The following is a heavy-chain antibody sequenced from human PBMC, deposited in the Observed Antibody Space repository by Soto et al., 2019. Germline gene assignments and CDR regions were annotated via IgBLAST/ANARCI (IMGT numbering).Heavy chain of an antibody. CDR3: ARLVYDSSGYRPG. J-gene: IGHJ4*02. D-gene: IGHD3-22*01. CDR2: IYYSGST. CDR1: GGSMSSSSYY. Sequence: QLQLQESGPGLVKPSETLSLTCTVSGGSMSSSSYYWGGIRQPPGKGLEWIGSIYYSGSTYYNPSLKSRVTISVETSKNQFSLKLSSVSAADTAVYYCARLVYDSSGYRPGWGQGTLVTVSS. V-gene: IGHV4-39*01.